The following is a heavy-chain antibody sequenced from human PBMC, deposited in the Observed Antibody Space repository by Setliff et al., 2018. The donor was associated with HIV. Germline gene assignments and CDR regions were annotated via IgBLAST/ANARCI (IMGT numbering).Heavy chain of an antibody. J-gene: IGHJ5*02. V-gene: IGHV4-34*09. CDR3: ASAPRQDVELRFDN. D-gene: IGHD2-8*01. CDR1: GGSFSGYC. CDR2: IYDSVST. Sequence: SETLSLTCAVYGGSFSGYCWNWIRQRPGKGLEWIGYIYDSVSTYYNPSLKSRVTISGDTSQNQFSLKLNSVTAADTAIYYCASAPRQDVELRFDNWGQGTVVTVS.